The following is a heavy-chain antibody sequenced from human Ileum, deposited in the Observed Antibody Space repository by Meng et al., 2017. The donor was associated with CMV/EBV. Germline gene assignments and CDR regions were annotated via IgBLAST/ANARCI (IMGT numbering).Heavy chain of an antibody. D-gene: IGHD2-15*01. CDR2: ITGSGGNT. Sequence: GESLKISCSASGFTFSSHSMSWVRQAPGKGLKWGASITGSGGNTYYADSVKGRFTISRYNSKNTLYLQMTSLRADDTAVYYCARLSDSWGQGTLVTVSS. V-gene: IGHV3-23*01. J-gene: IGHJ4*02. CDR3: ARLSDS. CDR1: GFTFSSHS.